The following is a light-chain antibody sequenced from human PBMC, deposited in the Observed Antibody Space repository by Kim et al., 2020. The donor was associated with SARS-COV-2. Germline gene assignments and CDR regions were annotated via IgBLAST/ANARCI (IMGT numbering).Light chain of an antibody. CDR2: FRN. CDR3: NSRDTSGNHLYV. Sequence: SSELTQDPAVSVALGQTVRITCQGDSLTSYHASWYQQKPGQAPVLVISFRNNRPSGIPDRFSGSSSGNTASLTITGAQAEDEADYYCNSRDTSGNHLYVFGPGTQLTVL. V-gene: IGLV3-19*01. J-gene: IGLJ1*01. CDR1: SLTSYH.